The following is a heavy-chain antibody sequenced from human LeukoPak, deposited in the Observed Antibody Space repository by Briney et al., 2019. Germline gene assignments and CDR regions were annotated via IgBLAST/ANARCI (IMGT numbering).Heavy chain of an antibody. J-gene: IGHJ6*03. CDR1: GYTFTSYG. Sequence: ASVKVSCKASGYTFTSYGISWVRQAPGQGLEWMGWISAYNGNTNYAQKIQGRVTMTTDTSTSTAHMELRSLRSDDTAVYYCARDLTSNYVLWGIYYYYMDVWGKGTTVTVSS. D-gene: IGHD4-11*01. CDR2: ISAYNGNT. CDR3: ARDLTSNYVLWGIYYYYMDV. V-gene: IGHV1-18*01.